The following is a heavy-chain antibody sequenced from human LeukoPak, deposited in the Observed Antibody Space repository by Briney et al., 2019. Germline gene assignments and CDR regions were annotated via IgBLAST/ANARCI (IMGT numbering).Heavy chain of an antibody. D-gene: IGHD3-10*01. Sequence: GGSLRLSCAASGFSFSDHYMDWVRRAPGKGLEWVGRTRNKADNYTTEYAASVKGRFTISRDDSKKSLYLQMNSLKTEDTAVYYCALDSGLSYWGQGALVTVSS. J-gene: IGHJ4*02. V-gene: IGHV3-72*01. CDR1: GFSFSDHY. CDR2: TRNKADNYTT. CDR3: ALDSGLSY.